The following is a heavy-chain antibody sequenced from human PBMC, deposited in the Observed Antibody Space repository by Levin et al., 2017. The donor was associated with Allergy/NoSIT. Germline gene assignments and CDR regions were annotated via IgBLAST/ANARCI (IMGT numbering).Heavy chain of an antibody. CDR2: ISYDGSNK. J-gene: IGHJ4*02. CDR1: GFIFSNYA. V-gene: IGHV3-30-3*01. CDR3: ARDLVGYNYDSDS. Sequence: LSLTCAASGFIFSNYAMHWVRQAPGKGLEWVAVISYDGSNKHYAESVKGRFTISRDNSKNTLYLQMNSLRAEDTAVYYCARDLVGYNYDSDSWGQGTLVTVSS. D-gene: IGHD5-18*01.